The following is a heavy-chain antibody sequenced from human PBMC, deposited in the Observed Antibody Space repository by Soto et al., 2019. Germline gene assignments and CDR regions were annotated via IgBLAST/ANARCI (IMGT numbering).Heavy chain of an antibody. Sequence: GGSLRLSCAASGFTFSSYWMHWVRQAPGKGLVWVSRINSDGSSTSYADSVKGRFTISRDNAKNTLYLQMNSLRAEDTAVYYCARPIAVAGPFDYWGQGTLVTVSS. D-gene: IGHD6-19*01. V-gene: IGHV3-74*01. CDR2: INSDGSST. J-gene: IGHJ4*02. CDR3: ARPIAVAGPFDY. CDR1: GFTFSSYW.